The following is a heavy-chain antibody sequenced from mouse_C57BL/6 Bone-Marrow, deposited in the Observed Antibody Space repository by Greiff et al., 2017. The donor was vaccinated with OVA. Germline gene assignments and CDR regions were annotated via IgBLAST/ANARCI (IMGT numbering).Heavy chain of an antibody. D-gene: IGHD1-1*01. V-gene: IGHV14-2*01. Sequence: EVKLQESGAELVKPGASVKLSCTASGFNIKAYYMHWVKQRTEQGLEWIGRIDPEDGETKYAPKFQGKATITAETSSNTAYLQLSSLTAEDTAVYYCARCYYGSSPYWYFDVWGTGTTVTVSS. CDR2: IDPEDGET. CDR3: ARCYYGSSPYWYFDV. CDR1: GFNIKAYY. J-gene: IGHJ1*03.